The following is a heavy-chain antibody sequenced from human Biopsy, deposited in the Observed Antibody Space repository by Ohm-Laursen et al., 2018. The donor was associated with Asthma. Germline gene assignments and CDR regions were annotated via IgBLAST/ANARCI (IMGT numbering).Heavy chain of an antibody. J-gene: IGHJ5*02. Sequence: ASVKVSCKASGYTFTSYAINWLRQAPGQGLGWMGWIATSSGNPTYAQGFTPGRFVFSLDTSVTTAYLQITNLEPEDTAVYYCVRDQAHRDNWFDPWGQGTPVTVSS. CDR2: IATSSGNP. V-gene: IGHV7-4-1*02. CDR3: VRDQAHRDNWFDP. CDR1: GYTFTSYA. D-gene: IGHD1-14*01.